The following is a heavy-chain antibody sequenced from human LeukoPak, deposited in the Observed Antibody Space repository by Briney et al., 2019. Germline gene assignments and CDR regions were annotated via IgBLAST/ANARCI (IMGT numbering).Heavy chain of an antibody. CDR3: ARARPPGAPYYFDY. CDR2: IYYSGST. CDR1: GGSISSGGYY. J-gene: IGHJ4*02. Sequence: SETLSLTCTVSGGSISSGGYYWSWIRQHPRKGLEWIGYIYYSGSTYYNPSLKSRVTISVDTSKNQFSLKLSSVTAADTAVYYCARARPPGAPYYFDYWGQGTLVTVSS. D-gene: IGHD1-14*01. V-gene: IGHV4-31*03.